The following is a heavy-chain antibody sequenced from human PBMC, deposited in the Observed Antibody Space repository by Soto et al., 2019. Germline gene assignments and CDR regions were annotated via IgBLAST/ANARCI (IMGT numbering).Heavy chain of an antibody. J-gene: IGHJ4*02. CDR1: GYTFTGYY. Sequence: ASVKVSCKASGYTFTGYYMHWVRQAPGQGLEWMGWINPNSGGTNYAQKFQGRVTMTRGTSISTAYMELSRLRSDDTAVYYCAREINGDGYNYDYWGQGTLVTVSS. D-gene: IGHD5-12*01. CDR2: INPNSGGT. V-gene: IGHV1-2*02. CDR3: AREINGDGYNYDY.